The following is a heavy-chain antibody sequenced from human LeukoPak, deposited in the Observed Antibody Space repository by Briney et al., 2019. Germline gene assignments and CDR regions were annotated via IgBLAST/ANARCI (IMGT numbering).Heavy chain of an antibody. CDR1: GFTSSSYA. J-gene: IGHJ4*02. D-gene: IGHD1-26*01. CDR2: ISGSGGST. Sequence: PGGSLRLSCAASGFTSSSYAMSWVRQAPGKGLEWVSAISGSGGSTYYADSVKGRFTISRDNSKNTLYLQMNSLRAEDTAVYYCAKGPSQWELLWTDYWGQGTLVTVSS. V-gene: IGHV3-23*01. CDR3: AKGPSQWELLWTDY.